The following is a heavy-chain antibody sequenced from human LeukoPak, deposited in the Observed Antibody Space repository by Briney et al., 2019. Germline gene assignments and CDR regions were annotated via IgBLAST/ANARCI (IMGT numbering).Heavy chain of an antibody. D-gene: IGHD3-10*01. CDR2: FDPEDGET. Sequence: GASVKVSCKVSGYTLTELSMHWVRQAPGKGLEWMGGFDPEDGETIYAQKFQGRVTMTEDTSTDTAYMELSSLRSEDTAVYYCARRLLWFGELSSDYWGQGTLVTVSS. CDR1: GYTLTELS. V-gene: IGHV1-24*01. CDR3: ARRLLWFGELSSDY. J-gene: IGHJ4*02.